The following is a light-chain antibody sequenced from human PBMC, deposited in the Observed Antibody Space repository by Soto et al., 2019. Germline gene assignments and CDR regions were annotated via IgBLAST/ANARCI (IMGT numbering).Light chain of an antibody. J-gene: IGKJ3*01. CDR3: QQSYGNPFT. CDR1: QSISSY. CDR2: AAA. Sequence: DIQMTQSPSSLSASVGDRVTITCRASQSISSYLNWYQQKPGKAPKLLIYAAASLQSGVPSRFSGRGSGTDVILTISSMQPEDFVSYYYQQSYGNPFTFGPGTKVDIK. V-gene: IGKV1-39*01.